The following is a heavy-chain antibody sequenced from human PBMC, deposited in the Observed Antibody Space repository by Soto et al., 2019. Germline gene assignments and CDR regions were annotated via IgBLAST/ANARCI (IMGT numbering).Heavy chain of an antibody. J-gene: IGHJ4*02. CDR2: ISYDGSNK. D-gene: IGHD6-13*01. Sequence: QVQLVESGGGVVQPGRSLRLSCAASGFTFSSYAMHWVRQAPGKGLEWVAVISYDGSNKYYADSVKGRFTISRDNSKNTLYLQMNSLRAEDTAVYYCARASQGIAAAGTGGDYWRQGTLVTVSS. CDR3: ARASQGIAAAGTGGDY. V-gene: IGHV3-30-3*01. CDR1: GFTFSSYA.